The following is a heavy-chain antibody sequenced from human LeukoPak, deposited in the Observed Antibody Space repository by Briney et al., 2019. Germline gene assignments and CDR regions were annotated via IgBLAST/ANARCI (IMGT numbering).Heavy chain of an antibody. CDR3: AKVSMDSYYFDY. D-gene: IGHD3/OR15-3a*01. Sequence: GGSLRLSCAASGFTFSSYAMTWVRQAPGKGLEWVSALSGSGGSTYYADSVKGRFTISRDNSKNTLYLQMNSLRAEDTAVYYCAKVSMDSYYFDYWGQGTLVTVSS. V-gene: IGHV3-23*01. CDR1: GFTFSSYA. CDR2: LSGSGGST. J-gene: IGHJ4*02.